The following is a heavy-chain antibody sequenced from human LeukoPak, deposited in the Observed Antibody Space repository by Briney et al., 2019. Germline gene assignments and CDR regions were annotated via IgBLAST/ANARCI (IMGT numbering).Heavy chain of an antibody. J-gene: IGHJ5*02. CDR3: ARHPVDTAMANNWFDP. V-gene: IGHV5-51*01. Sequence: GESLKISCKASGYSFRNQWIGWVRQMPGKGLEWMGIIYPGDSDTRYSPSFQGQVTISADKSISTAYLQWSSLKASDTAMYYCARHPVDTAMANNWFDPWGQGTLVTVSS. D-gene: IGHD5-18*01. CDR1: GYSFRNQW. CDR2: IYPGDSDT.